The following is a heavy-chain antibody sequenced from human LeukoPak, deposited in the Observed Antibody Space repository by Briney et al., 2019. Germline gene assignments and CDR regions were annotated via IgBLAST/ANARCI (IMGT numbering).Heavy chain of an antibody. CDR2: IYYSGST. CDR3: ARLNVLYGSETAIWFHP. Sequence: SETLSLTCTVSGGSISSYYWSWIRQPPGKGLEWIGYIYYSGSTNYNPSLKSRVTISVDTSKDQFSLKLSSVTAADTAVYYCARLNVLYGSETAIWFHPWGRATLVTTSS. V-gene: IGHV4-59*08. D-gene: IGHD3-10*01. J-gene: IGHJ5*02. CDR1: GGSISSYY.